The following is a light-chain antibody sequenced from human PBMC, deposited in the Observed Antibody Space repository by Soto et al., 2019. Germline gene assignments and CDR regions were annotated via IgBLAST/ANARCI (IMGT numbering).Light chain of an antibody. CDR2: GVT. J-gene: IGLJ1*01. CDR3: SSYSTSFFYV. CDR1: SADIGFYDY. Sequence: QSALTQPVSVSGSPGQSITISCTGTSADIGFYDYVSWYQQYPGKAPNLLIYGVTYRPSGISYRFSGSKSGSTASLTISGLRDEDDADYYCSSYSTSFFYVFGTGTKLTVL. V-gene: IGLV2-14*01.